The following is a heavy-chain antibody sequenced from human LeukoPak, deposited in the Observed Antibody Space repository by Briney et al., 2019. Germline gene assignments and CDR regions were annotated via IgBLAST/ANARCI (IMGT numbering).Heavy chain of an antibody. Sequence: PGGSLGLSCTASGFTFGDYSMSWFRQAPGKGLEWVGFIRSKAYGGTTEYAASVKGRITISRDDSKSIAYLQMNSLKTKDTGVYYCARDYDFLTGSSDYWGQGTLVTVSS. CDR1: GFTFGDYS. CDR2: IRSKAYGGTT. D-gene: IGHD3-9*01. CDR3: ARDYDFLTGSSDY. V-gene: IGHV3-49*03. J-gene: IGHJ4*02.